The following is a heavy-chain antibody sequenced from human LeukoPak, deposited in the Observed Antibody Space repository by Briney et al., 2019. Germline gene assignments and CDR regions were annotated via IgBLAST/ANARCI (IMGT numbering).Heavy chain of an antibody. V-gene: IGHV1-2*02. J-gene: IGHJ4*02. CDR2: INPNSGGT. Sequence: ASVKVSCKASGYTFTGYYMHWVRQAPGQGLEWMGWINPNSGGTNYAQKFQGRVTMTRDTSISTAYMELGRLRSDDTAVYYCARPPYGGYGEDFDYWGQGTLVTVSS. D-gene: IGHD5-12*01. CDR3: ARPPYGGYGEDFDY. CDR1: GYTFTGYY.